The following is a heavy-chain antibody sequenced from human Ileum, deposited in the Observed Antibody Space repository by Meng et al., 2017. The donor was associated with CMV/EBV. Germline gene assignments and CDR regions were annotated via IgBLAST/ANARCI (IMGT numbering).Heavy chain of an antibody. D-gene: IGHD3-16*01. Sequence: GSLKISCAASGFTFSSSAMTWVRQAPGKGLDWVSVIYSGGSATYYADSAKGRFTISRDDSKNTLYLQMNNLRAEDTAVYYCAKGGVHYFDYWGQGSLVTVSS. J-gene: IGHJ4*02. CDR3: AKGGVHYFDY. V-gene: IGHV3-23*03. CDR2: IYSGGSAT. CDR1: GFTFSSSA.